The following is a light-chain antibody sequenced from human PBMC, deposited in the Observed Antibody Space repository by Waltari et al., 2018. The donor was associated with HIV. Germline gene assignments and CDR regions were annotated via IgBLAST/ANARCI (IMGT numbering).Light chain of an antibody. J-gene: IGKJ1*01. Sequence: DIRLTQSPSTLSASAGDRVAITCRAGQNVGAFLAWYQQKPGNPPKLLIYQASILEGGVPSRFSGSVSGSDFTLTINGLQSDDFATYYCHQYASFSGTFGQGTKVEL. CDR3: HQYASFSGT. CDR1: QNVGAF. CDR2: QAS. V-gene: IGKV1-5*03.